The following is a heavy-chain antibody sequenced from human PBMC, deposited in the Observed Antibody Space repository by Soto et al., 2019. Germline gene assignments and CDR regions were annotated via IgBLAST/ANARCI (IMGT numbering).Heavy chain of an antibody. V-gene: IGHV1-8*01. CDR2: MNPGSGDT. CDR1: GYIFTNND. CDR3: ARMASFGSLNWFDP. Sequence: ASVTVSCQASGYIFTNNDVSWVRQATGQGLEWMGWMNPGSGDTGYAQKFQGRVTMTRNISIATAYMELSSLRADDTAIYYCARMASFGSLNWFDPWGQGTLVTVSS. D-gene: IGHD5-18*01. J-gene: IGHJ5*02.